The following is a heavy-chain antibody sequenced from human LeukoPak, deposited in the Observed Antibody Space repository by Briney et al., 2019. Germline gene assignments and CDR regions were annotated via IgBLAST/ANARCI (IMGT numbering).Heavy chain of an antibody. Sequence: PSGTLSLTCTVSGGSISSYYWSWIRQPPGEGLEFIGYIHYSGSTNYNPSLKSRVTISVDTSKNQFSLKLSSVTAADTAVYYCARVLVAGSTGYYMDVWGKGITVTVSS. CDR1: GGSISSYY. CDR2: IHYSGST. J-gene: IGHJ6*03. CDR3: ARVLVAGSTGYYMDV. V-gene: IGHV4-59*01. D-gene: IGHD6-19*01.